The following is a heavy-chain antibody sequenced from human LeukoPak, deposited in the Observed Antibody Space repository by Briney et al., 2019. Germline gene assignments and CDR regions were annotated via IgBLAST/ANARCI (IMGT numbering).Heavy chain of an antibody. D-gene: IGHD3-10*01. V-gene: IGHV4-61*02. J-gene: IGHJ6*03. CDR1: GVSISSGSYY. CDR2: IYTSGST. CDR3: ARVPRGFNYMDV. Sequence: SETLSLTCTVSGVSISSGSYYWSWIRQPAGTGLEWIGRIYTSGSTNYNPSLKSRVTISVDTSKNHFSLKMNSVTAADTAVYYCARVPRGFNYMDVWGKGTTVTISS.